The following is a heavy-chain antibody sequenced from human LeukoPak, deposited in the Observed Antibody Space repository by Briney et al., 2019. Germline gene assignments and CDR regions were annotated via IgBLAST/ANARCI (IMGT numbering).Heavy chain of an antibody. V-gene: IGHV4-61*02. Sequence: PSQALSLTCTVSGGSISSGSYYWSWIRPPAGKGLEWIGRIYTSGSTNYNPSLKSRVTISVGTSKNQFSLKLSSVTDADTAVYYCAREPGYCSGGSCYSGHFQHWGQGTLVTVSS. CDR3: AREPGYCSGGSCYSGHFQH. CDR1: GGSISSGSYY. J-gene: IGHJ1*01. CDR2: IYTSGST. D-gene: IGHD2-15*01.